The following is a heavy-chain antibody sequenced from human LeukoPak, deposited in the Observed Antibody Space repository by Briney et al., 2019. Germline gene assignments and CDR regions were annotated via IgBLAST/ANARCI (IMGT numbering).Heavy chain of an antibody. J-gene: IGHJ4*02. Sequence: GGSLRLSCAASGFTFSSYAMHWVRQAPGKGLEYVSAISSNGGSTYYANSVKGRFTISRDNSKNTLYLQMGSLRAEDMAVYYCARGYSSGWCFDYWGQGTLVTVSS. D-gene: IGHD6-19*01. CDR2: ISSNGGST. CDR1: GFTFSSYA. V-gene: IGHV3-64*01. CDR3: ARGYSSGWCFDY.